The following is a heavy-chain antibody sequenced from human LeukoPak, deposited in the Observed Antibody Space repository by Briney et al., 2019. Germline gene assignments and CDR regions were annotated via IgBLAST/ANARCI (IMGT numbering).Heavy chain of an antibody. V-gene: IGHV3-21*01. CDR2: ISSSSSYI. CDR3: ARLADMVRGVIHYYYDY. CDR1: GFTFSSYS. Sequence: PGGSLRLSCAASGFTFSSYSMNWVRQAPGKGLEWVSSISSSSSYIYYADSVKGRFTISRDNAKNSLYLQMNSLRAEDTAVYYCARLADMVRGVIHYYYDYCGQGTLVSDSS. J-gene: IGHJ4*02. D-gene: IGHD3-10*01.